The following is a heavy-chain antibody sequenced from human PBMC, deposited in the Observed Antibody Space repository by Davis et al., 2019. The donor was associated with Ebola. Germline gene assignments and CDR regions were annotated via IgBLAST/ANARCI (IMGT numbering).Heavy chain of an antibody. CDR2: ISGSGGST. J-gene: IGHJ4*02. Sequence: GGSLRLSCAASGFTFRNYWMSWVRQAPGKGLEWVSAISGSGGSTYCAGSVKGRFTVSRDNSKKTMYLQMNSLRAEDTAVYYCARSRIEYYYDSSGLFDYWGQGTLVTVSS. D-gene: IGHD3-22*01. CDR3: ARSRIEYYYDSSGLFDY. V-gene: IGHV3-23*01. CDR1: GFTFRNYW.